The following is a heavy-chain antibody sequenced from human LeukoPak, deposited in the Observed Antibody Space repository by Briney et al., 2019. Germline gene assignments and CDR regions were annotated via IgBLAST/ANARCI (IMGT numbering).Heavy chain of an antibody. Sequence: GASVKVSCKASGYAFTNYGITWVRQAPGQGLERQGWISTFNGNTNYAQRLQDRVTMTTDTSTNTAYLELRRLRSDDTALYYCARRHLIGNGYFDHWGQGSLVTVSS. CDR1: GYAFTNYG. D-gene: IGHD4-23*01. J-gene: IGHJ4*02. CDR3: ARRHLIGNGYFDH. V-gene: IGHV1-18*01. CDR2: ISTFNGNT.